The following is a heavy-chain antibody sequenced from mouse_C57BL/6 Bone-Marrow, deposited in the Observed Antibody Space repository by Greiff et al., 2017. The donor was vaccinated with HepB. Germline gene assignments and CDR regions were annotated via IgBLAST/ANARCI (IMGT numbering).Heavy chain of an antibody. CDR2: ISNGGGST. D-gene: IGHD3-1*01. V-gene: IGHV5-12*01. CDR1: GFTFSDYY. Sequence: EVQRVESGGGLVQPGGSLKLSCAASGFTFSDYYMYWVRQTPEKRLEWVAYISNGGGSTYYPDTVKGRFTISRDNAKNTLYLQMSRLKSEDTAMYYCARPSGGGYFGYCGQGTTLTVSS. CDR3: ARPSGGGYFGY. J-gene: IGHJ2*01.